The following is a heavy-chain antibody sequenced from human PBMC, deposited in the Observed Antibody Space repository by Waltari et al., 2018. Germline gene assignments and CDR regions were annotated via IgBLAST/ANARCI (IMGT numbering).Heavy chain of an antibody. V-gene: IGHV4-39*07. CDR3: VIGDFWRGAMDV. CDR2: IYYSGST. CDR1: GGSISSSSYY. D-gene: IGHD3-3*01. J-gene: IGHJ6*04. Sequence: QLHLQESGPGLVKPSGTLSLTCTVSGGSISSSSYYWGWIRQPPGKGLEWIGSIYYSGSTYYNPSLKSRVTISVDTSKTQFSLKLSSVTAADTAVYYCVIGDFWRGAMDVWGKGTTVTISS.